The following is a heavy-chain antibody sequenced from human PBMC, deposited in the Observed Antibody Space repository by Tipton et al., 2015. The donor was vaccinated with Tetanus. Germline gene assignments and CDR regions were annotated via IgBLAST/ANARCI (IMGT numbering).Heavy chain of an antibody. V-gene: IGHV4-34*01. CDR3: ARSADNWFDP. CDR2: INHSGNT. CDR1: GASFSDYY. J-gene: IGHJ5*02. Sequence: TLSLTCAVYGASFSDYYWSWIRHAPGRGLEWIGEINHSGNTNHNPSLKSRVTLSVDTSKNQFSLKLRSVTAADTAVYYCARSADNWFDPWGQGTLVTVSS.